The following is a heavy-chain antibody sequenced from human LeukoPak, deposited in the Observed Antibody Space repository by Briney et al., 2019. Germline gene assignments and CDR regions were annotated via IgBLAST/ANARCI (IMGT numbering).Heavy chain of an antibody. V-gene: IGHV4-34*01. CDR2: INHSGST. CDR1: GGSFSGYY. D-gene: IGHD6-13*01. Sequence: SETLSLTCAVYGGSFSGYYWSWIRQPPGKGLEWIGEINHSGSTNYNPSLKSRVTISVDTSKNQFSLKLSSVTAADTAVYYCARVAYSSSWYDFGAFDIWGQGTMVTVSS. J-gene: IGHJ3*02. CDR3: ARVAYSSSWYDFGAFDI.